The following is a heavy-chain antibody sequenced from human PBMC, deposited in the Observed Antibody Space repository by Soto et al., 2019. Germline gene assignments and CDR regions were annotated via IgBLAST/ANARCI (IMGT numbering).Heavy chain of an antibody. CDR3: ASSSFLRSGDLFHGLDV. V-gene: IGHV4-30-2*01. J-gene: IGHJ6*02. CDR2: TYHSGNP. Sequence: ASETLSLTCDVSGDTISTGGYTWAWIRQPPGKALEWIGHTYHSGNPYYNPSLKSRVIISVDRSKNQFSLKLTSVTAEDTALYFCASSSFLRSGDLFHGLDVWGQGTTVTVS. CDR1: GDTISTGGYT. D-gene: IGHD3-10*01.